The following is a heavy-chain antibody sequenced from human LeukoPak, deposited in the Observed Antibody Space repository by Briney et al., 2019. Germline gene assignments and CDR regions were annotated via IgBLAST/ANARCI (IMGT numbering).Heavy chain of an antibody. CDR3: ARSAVTSLYYFDC. D-gene: IGHD4-17*01. CDR2: IYYSGST. J-gene: IGHJ4*02. V-gene: IGHV4-30-4*01. CDR1: GGSLSGGDYY. Sequence: SQTLSLTCTLSGGSLSGGDYYWSWIRQPPGKGLEWIGYIYYSGSTYYNPSLKSRVTTSADTSKTQFSLKLSSVAAADTAVYYCARSAVTSLYYFDCWGQGTLVTVSS.